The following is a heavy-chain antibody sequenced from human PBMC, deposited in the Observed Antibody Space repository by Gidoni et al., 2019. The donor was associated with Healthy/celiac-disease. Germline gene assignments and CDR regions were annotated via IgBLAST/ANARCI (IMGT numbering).Heavy chain of an antibody. V-gene: IGHV3-49*03. CDR3: TREGNCGGDCSTGAFDI. CDR1: GFTFGDYA. D-gene: IGHD2-21*02. Sequence: EVHLVESGGGLVQPGRSLRLSCTASGFTFGDYAMSWFRQAPGKGLEWVGFIRSKAYGGTTEYAASVKGRFTISRDDSKSIAYLQMNSLKTEDTAVYYCTREGNCGGDCSTGAFDIWGQGTMVTVSS. CDR2: IRSKAYGGTT. J-gene: IGHJ3*02.